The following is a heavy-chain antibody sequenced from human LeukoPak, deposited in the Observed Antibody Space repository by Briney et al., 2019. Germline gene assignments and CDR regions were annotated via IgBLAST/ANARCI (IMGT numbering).Heavy chain of an antibody. CDR3: AKRNTMVRGGPCFDY. J-gene: IGHJ4*02. V-gene: IGHV3-23*01. Sequence: GGSLRLSCAASGFPFSSYAMNWVRQAPGKGLEWVSIIFGSGDTTYYADSVKGRFTVSRDNSKNMLYLQMNNLRPEDTATYYCAKRNTMVRGGPCFDYWGRDSWSPSPQ. D-gene: IGHD3-10*01. CDR2: IFGSGDTT. CDR1: GFPFSSYA.